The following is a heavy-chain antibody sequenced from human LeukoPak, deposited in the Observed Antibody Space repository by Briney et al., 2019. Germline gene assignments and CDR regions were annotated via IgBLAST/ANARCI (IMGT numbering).Heavy chain of an antibody. CDR3: ARHFNQGFDP. CDR1: GGSFSGYY. CDR2: INHSGST. V-gene: IGHV4-34*01. Sequence: SETLSLTCAVYGGSFSGYYWSWIRQPPGKGLEWIGEINHSGSTNYNPSLKSRVTISVDTSKNQFSLKLSSVTAAGAVVYYCARHFNQGFDPWGQGTLVTVSS. D-gene: IGHD3-3*02. J-gene: IGHJ5*02.